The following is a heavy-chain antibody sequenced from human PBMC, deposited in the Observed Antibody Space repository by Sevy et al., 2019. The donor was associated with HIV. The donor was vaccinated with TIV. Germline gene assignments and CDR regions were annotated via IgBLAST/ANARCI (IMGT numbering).Heavy chain of an antibody. V-gene: IGHV4-38-2*01. D-gene: IGHD3-16*01. CDR2: IHYTGTT. Sequence: SETLSLTCVVSGYSISSGYWWGWFRRPPGKGLEWIGAIHYTGTTQYTPSLNRRVTVTADKSKNQFPLSLSSMTAADTAVYYCASHDGGREDYWGQGTLVTVSS. CDR1: GYSISSGYW. CDR3: ASHDGGREDY. J-gene: IGHJ4*02.